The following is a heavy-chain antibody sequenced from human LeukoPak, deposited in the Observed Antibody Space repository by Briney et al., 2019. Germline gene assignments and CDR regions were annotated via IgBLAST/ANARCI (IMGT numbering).Heavy chain of an antibody. Sequence: ASVKVSCKASGYTFTSYYMHWVRQAPGQGLEWMGIINPSGGSTSYAQKFQGRVTMTRDTSTSTVYMELSSLRSEDTAVYYCASTITIFGVFDYWGQGTLVTVSS. CDR3: ASTITIFGVFDY. CDR1: GYTFTSYY. CDR2: INPSGGST. J-gene: IGHJ4*02. D-gene: IGHD3-3*01. V-gene: IGHV1-46*01.